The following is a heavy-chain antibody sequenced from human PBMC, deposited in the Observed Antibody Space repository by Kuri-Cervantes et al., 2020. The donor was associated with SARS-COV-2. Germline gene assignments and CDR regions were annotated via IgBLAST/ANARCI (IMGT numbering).Heavy chain of an antibody. D-gene: IGHD3-22*01. CDR1: GFTFSSYW. J-gene: IGHJ1*01. Sequence: GGSLRLSCAASGFTFSSYWMSWVRQAPGKGLEWVSAISGSGGSTYYADSVKGRFTISRDNSKNTLYLQMNSLRAEDTAVYYCAKDLTYYYDSSGYPSGPFQHWGQGTLVTVSS. V-gene: IGHV3-23*01. CDR2: ISGSGGST. CDR3: AKDLTYYYDSSGYPSGPFQH.